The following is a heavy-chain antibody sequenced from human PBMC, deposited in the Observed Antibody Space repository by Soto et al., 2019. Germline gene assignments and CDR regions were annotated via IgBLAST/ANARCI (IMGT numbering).Heavy chain of an antibody. CDR2: IRSKANSYAT. V-gene: IGHV3-73*01. CDR3: ASSDDSSGYYSDY. D-gene: IGHD3-22*01. Sequence: HPGGSLRLSCAASGFTFSGSAMHWVRQASGKGLEWVGRIRSKANSYATAYAASVKGRFTISRDDSKNTAYLQMNSLKTEDTAMYYCASSDDSSGYYSDYWGQGTLVTVSS. J-gene: IGHJ4*02. CDR1: GFTFSGSA.